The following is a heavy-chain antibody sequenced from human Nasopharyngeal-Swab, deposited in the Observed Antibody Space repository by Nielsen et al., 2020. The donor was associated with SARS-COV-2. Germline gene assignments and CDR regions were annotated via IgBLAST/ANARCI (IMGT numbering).Heavy chain of an antibody. V-gene: IGHV3-49*01. CDR2: IRSKAYGGTT. D-gene: IGHD3-22*01. CDR3: TRAYYYDSSGYYLFRYFGY. CDR1: GFTFGDYA. J-gene: IGHJ4*02. Sequence: GGSLRLSCTASGFTFGDYAMSWFRQAPGKGLEWVGFIRSKAYGGTTEYAASVKGRFTISRDGSKSIAYLQMNSLKTEDTAVYYCTRAYYYDSSGYYLFRYFGYWGQGTLVTVSS.